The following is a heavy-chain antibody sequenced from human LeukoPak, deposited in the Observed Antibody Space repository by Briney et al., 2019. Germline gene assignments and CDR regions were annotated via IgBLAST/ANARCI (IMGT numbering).Heavy chain of an antibody. Sequence: SETLSLTCAVSGYSISSGYYWGWIRQPPGKGLEWIGNINRSGNTYYHPSLKGRITISIDTSKNQFSLKVSSVTAADTAVYYCARLKGSWSIDYWGQGTLVTVSS. CDR1: GYSISSGYY. CDR2: INRSGNT. D-gene: IGHD6-13*01. V-gene: IGHV4-38-2*01. J-gene: IGHJ4*02. CDR3: ARLKGSWSIDY.